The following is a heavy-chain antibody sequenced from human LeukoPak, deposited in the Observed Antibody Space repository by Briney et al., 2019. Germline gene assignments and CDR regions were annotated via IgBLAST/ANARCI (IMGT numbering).Heavy chain of an antibody. CDR2: INTNTGNP. V-gene: IGHV7-4-1*02. Sequence: DSVKVSCKASGYTFTSYAMNWVRQAPGQGLEWMGWINTNTGNPTYAQGFTGRFVFSLDTSVNTAYLQISSLKTEDTAVYYCARDPRGGYSNLYPWGQGTLVTVFS. CDR3: ARDPRGGYSNLYP. CDR1: GYTFTSYA. D-gene: IGHD4-11*01. J-gene: IGHJ5*02.